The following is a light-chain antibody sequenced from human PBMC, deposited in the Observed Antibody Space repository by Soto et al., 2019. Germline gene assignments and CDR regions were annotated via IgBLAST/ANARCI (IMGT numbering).Light chain of an antibody. J-gene: IGLJ1*01. Sequence: QSALTRPASVSGSPGQSITISCTGTSSDVGSYNLVSWYQQHPGKAPKLMIYEGSKRPSGVSNRFSGSKSGNTASLTISGLQAEDDADYYCCSYAGSSTYVFGTGTKLTVL. CDR2: EGS. CDR1: SSDVGSYNL. CDR3: CSYAGSSTYV. V-gene: IGLV2-23*01.